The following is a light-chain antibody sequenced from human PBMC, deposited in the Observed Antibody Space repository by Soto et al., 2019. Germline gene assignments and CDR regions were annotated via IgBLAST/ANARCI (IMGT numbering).Light chain of an antibody. CDR2: DAX. V-gene: IGKV3-11*01. J-gene: IGKJ1*01. CDR3: QQRGKLRT. Sequence: EIVLSQSXAILSFSLGEXXXXXCRASQSVSGYLAWYKQKPGQCPRLLIYDAXKRATGIPARFSGSGFGTDFTLNISSLEPEDFAVYYCQQRGKLRTFGQGTKVDIK. CDR1: QSVSGY.